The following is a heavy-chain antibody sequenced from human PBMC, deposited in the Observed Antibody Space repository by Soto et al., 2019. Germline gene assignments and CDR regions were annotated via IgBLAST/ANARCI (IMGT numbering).Heavy chain of an antibody. CDR1: GYTFTGYY. CDR2: INPNSGGT. Sequence: ASVKVSCKASGYTFTGYYMHWVQQAPGQGLEWMGWINPNSGGTNYAQKFQGRVTMTRDTSISTAYMELSRLRSDDTAVYYCARIVGATTGAPDYWGQGTLVTVSS. D-gene: IGHD1-26*01. V-gene: IGHV1-2*02. CDR3: ARIVGATTGAPDY. J-gene: IGHJ4*02.